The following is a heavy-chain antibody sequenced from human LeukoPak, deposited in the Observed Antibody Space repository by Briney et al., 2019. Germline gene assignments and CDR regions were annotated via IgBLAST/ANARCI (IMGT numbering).Heavy chain of an antibody. CDR2: LSGSGDST. J-gene: IGHJ4*02. Sequence: PGGSLRLSCAASGFTFSSYWMSWVRQAPGKGLEWVSTLSGSGDSTFYADSVRGRFTISRDNSRNTLYLQMNSLRAEDTAVYYCAKGRGASSTSCYNYWGQGTLVTVSS. V-gene: IGHV3-23*01. CDR1: GFTFSSYW. CDR3: AKGRGASSTSCYNY. D-gene: IGHD2-2*02.